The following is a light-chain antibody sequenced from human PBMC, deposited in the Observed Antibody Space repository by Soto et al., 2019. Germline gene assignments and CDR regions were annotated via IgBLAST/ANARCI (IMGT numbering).Light chain of an antibody. Sequence: DIQMTQSPSSLSASVGDRVTITCRASQSISTYLNWYQQKLGKAPKLLISGASSLQGGVPSRFSGSGSGTDFTLTISSLQPEDFAVYYCQQYNSWPLTFGGGTKVEIK. CDR2: GAS. CDR3: QQYNSWPLT. V-gene: IGKV1-39*01. CDR1: QSISTY. J-gene: IGKJ4*01.